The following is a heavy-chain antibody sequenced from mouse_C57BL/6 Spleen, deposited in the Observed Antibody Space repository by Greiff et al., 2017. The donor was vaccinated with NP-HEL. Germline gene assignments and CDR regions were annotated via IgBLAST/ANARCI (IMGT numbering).Heavy chain of an antibody. CDR3: ARQYYYGSSYYFDY. Sequence: EVKLMESGGDLVKPGGSLKLSCTASGFTFSSYGMSWVRQTPDKRLEWVATISSGGSYTYYPDSVKGRFTISRDNAKNTLYLQMSSLKSEDTAMYYCARQYYYGSSYYFDYWGQGTTLTVSS. CDR2: ISSGGSYT. J-gene: IGHJ2*01. D-gene: IGHD1-1*01. V-gene: IGHV5-6*01. CDR1: GFTFSSYG.